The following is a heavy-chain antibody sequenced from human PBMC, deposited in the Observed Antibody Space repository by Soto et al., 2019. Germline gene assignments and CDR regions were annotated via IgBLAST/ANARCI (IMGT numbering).Heavy chain of an antibody. Sequence: EVQLVESGGGLVQPGGSLRLSCAAPGFTFSSYSMNWVRQAPGKGLEWGSYISNSSSTIYYADSVKGRFTISRDNAKNSLYLQMNSLRDEDTAVDYCARDSPGRYCSSTSCPRMDVWGQGTTGTVSS. CDR1: GFTFSSYS. CDR3: ARDSPGRYCSSTSCPRMDV. V-gene: IGHV3-48*02. D-gene: IGHD2-2*01. CDR2: ISNSSSTI. J-gene: IGHJ6*02.